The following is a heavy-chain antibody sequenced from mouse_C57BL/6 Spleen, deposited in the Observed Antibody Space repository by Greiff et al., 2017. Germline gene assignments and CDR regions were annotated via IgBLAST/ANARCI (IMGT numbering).Heavy chain of an antibody. CDR2: IHPNSGST. J-gene: IGHJ2*01. V-gene: IGHV1-64*01. Sequence: QVQLQQPGAELVKPGASVKLSCKASGYTFTSYWMHWVKQRPGQGLEWIGMIHPNSGSTNYNEKFKSKDTLTVDKSSSTAYMQLSSLTSEDSAVYYCASLYYSNRDYWGQGTTLTVSS. D-gene: IGHD2-5*01. CDR1: GYTFTSYW. CDR3: ASLYYSNRDY.